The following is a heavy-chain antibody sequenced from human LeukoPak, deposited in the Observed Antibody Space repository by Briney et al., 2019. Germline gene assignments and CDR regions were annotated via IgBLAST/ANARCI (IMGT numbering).Heavy chain of an antibody. J-gene: IGHJ6*03. CDR2: INHSGST. V-gene: IGHV4-34*01. CDR1: GGSFSGYY. CDR3: ARAQSGYDRYYYYYMDV. Sequence: SETLSLTCAVYGGSFSGYYWSWIRQPPGKGLEWIGEINHSGSTNYNPSLKSRVTISVDKSKNQFSLKLSSVTAADTAVYYCARAQSGYDRYYYYYMDVWGKGTTVTVSS. D-gene: IGHD5-12*01.